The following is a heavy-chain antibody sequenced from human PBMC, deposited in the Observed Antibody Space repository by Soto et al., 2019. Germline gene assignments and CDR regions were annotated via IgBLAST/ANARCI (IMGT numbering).Heavy chain of an antibody. V-gene: IGHV4-61*08. Sequence: PSETLSLTCTVSGGSISSGGHYWSWIRQHPGKGLEWIGYIYYSGSTNYNPSLKSRVTISVDTSKNQFSLKLSSVTAADTAVYYCARATYYSSLDYWGQGTLVTVSS. J-gene: IGHJ4*02. CDR1: GGSISSGGHY. CDR2: IYYSGST. CDR3: ARATYYSSLDY. D-gene: IGHD3-22*01.